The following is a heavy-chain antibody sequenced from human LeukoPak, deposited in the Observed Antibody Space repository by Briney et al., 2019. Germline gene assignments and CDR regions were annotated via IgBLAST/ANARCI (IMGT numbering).Heavy chain of an antibody. Sequence: SVKVSCKPSGGTFCSYAISWVRQAPGQGLEWVGGIIPLFGAPLYAQKFQGRVTITADERTSTVYMDLSSLSSDDTAVYYCARDEEKAAGSLWGQGTPVSVSS. CDR1: GGTFCSYA. J-gene: IGHJ4*02. V-gene: IGHV1-69*13. CDR2: IIPLFGAP. D-gene: IGHD6-13*01. CDR3: ARDEEKAAGSL.